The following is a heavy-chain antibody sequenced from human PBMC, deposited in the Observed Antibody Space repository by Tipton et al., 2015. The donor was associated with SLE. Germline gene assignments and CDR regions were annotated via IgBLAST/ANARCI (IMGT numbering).Heavy chain of an antibody. CDR1: GFTVSSNY. CDR3: ARLDSSGYGILDY. D-gene: IGHD3-22*01. J-gene: IGHJ4*02. V-gene: IGHV3-53*01. Sequence: QLVQSGGGLIQPGGSLRLSRAASGFTVSSNYMSWVRQAPGKGLEWVSLINSGGITYYADSVKGRFTISRDNSKNTLYLQMNSLRAEDTAVYYCARLDSSGYGILDYWDQGTLVTVSS. CDR2: INSGGIT.